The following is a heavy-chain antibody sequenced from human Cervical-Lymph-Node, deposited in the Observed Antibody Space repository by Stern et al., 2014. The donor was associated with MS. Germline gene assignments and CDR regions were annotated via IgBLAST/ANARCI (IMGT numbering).Heavy chain of an antibody. Sequence: VQLEESGSELKKPGASVKVSCKASGYTFNNYAMNWVRQAPGQGLEWMGWISTNTGDPDYAQGFPGRFVFSMDTSVSTAYLQITSLKAEDTAVYYCARPNDSSGLFDQWGQGTLVTVSS. J-gene: IGHJ5*02. D-gene: IGHD6-19*01. CDR2: ISTNTGDP. V-gene: IGHV7-4-1*02. CDR1: GYTFNNYA. CDR3: ARPNDSSGLFDQ.